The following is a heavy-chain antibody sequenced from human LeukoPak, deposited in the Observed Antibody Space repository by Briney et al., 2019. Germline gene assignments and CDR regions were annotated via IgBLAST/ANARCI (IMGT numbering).Heavy chain of an antibody. CDR3: ARDAGGAFYWYFDL. CDR2: ISYDGRND. J-gene: IGHJ2*01. Sequence: PGGSLRLSCGASGFTFSSFAMHWVRQAPGKGLEWLAVISYDGRNDYYAGSLKGRFTMSRDDSRNTLYLQIKSLRPDDTAVYYCARDAGGAFYWYFDLWGRGTQVTASS. V-gene: IGHV3-30*04. CDR1: GFTFSSFA. D-gene: IGHD1-26*01.